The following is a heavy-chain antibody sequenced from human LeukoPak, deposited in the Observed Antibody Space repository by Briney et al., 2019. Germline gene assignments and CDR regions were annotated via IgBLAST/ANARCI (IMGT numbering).Heavy chain of an antibody. Sequence: SETLSLTCTVSGGSISSYYWSWIRQPPGKGLEWIGYIYYSGSTNYNYNPSLKSRVTISVYTSKNQFSLRLSSVTAADTAVYYCARGGTMTTVPLWGHGTLVTVSS. CDR1: GGSISSYY. V-gene: IGHV4-59*08. CDR3: ARGGTMTTVPL. CDR2: IYYSGST. J-gene: IGHJ4*01. D-gene: IGHD4-17*01.